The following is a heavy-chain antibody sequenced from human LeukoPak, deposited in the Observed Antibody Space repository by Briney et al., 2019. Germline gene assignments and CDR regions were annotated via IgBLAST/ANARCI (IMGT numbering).Heavy chain of an antibody. V-gene: IGHV1-8*01. J-gene: IGHJ5*02. CDR3: ARGPFYYYDSSGYWWFDP. Sequence: RASVKVSCKASGYTFTSYDINWVRQATGQGLEWMGWMNPNSGNTGYAQKFQGRVTMTRNTSISTAYMELSSLRSEDTAVYYCARGPFYYYDSSGYWWFDPWGQGTLVTVSS. CDR1: GYTFTSYD. CDR2: MNPNSGNT. D-gene: IGHD3-22*01.